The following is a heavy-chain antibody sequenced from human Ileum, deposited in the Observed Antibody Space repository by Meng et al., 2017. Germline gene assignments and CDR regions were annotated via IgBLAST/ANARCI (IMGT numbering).Heavy chain of an antibody. V-gene: IGHV6-1*01. J-gene: IGHJ4*02. CDR3: ASGSGSLDY. D-gene: IGHD3-3*01. Sequence: QGHLEPSGPGLVQPPQALYLPCAVSGGSVSSNIAAWNWIRQSPLRGLEWLGRTYYRSKWYSEYAVSVKSRISITPDTSKNQFSLQMNSVTPEDTAVYYCASGSGSLDYWGPGTLVTVSS. CDR2: TYYRSKWYS. CDR1: GGSVSSNIAA.